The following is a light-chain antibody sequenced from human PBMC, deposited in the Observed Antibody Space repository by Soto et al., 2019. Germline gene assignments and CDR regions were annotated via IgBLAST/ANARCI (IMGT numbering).Light chain of an antibody. Sequence: DIQMTQSPSSLSASVGDRVTITCRASRSISSYLNWYQQKPGKAPNLLIYAASSLQSGVPSRFSGSGSGTDFTLTISSLQPEDFATYYCQQSYITPPTFCQGTKVEIK. V-gene: IGKV1-39*01. CDR1: RSISSY. CDR2: AAS. J-gene: IGKJ1*01. CDR3: QQSYITPPT.